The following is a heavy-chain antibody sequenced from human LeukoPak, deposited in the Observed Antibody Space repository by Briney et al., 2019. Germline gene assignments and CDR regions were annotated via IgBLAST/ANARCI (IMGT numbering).Heavy chain of an antibody. D-gene: IGHD6-19*01. CDR3: AREYSSRRDAFDI. CDR1: GYALTSYG. V-gene: IGHV1-69*13. Sequence: ASVKVSCKASGYALTSYGVSWVRQAPGQGLEWMGGIIPIFGTANYAQKFQGRVTITADESTSTAYMELSSLRSEDTAVYYCAREYSSRRDAFDIWGQGTMVTVSS. J-gene: IGHJ3*02. CDR2: IIPIFGTA.